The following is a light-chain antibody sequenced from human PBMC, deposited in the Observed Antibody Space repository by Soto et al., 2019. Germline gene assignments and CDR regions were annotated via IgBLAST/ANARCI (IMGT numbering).Light chain of an antibody. Sequence: QSALTQPASVSGSPGQSITISCTGTSSDVGSYNLVSWYQQHPGEAPKLMIYEGTKRPSGVSNRFSGSKSGNTASLTISGLQAEDEADYYCCSYAGSNILVFGGGTKVTVL. CDR1: SSDVGSYNL. J-gene: IGLJ3*02. V-gene: IGLV2-23*01. CDR3: CSYAGSNILV. CDR2: EGT.